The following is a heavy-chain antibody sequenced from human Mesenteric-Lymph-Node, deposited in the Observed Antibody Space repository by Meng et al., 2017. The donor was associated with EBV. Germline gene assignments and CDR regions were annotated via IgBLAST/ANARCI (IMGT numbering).Heavy chain of an antibody. V-gene: IGHV3-23*01. J-gene: IGHJ4*02. CDR3: VKSPTSHSYAVYFDY. D-gene: IGHD5-18*01. CDR2: LLGMGPPA. Sequence: WVRHLPGKGREWLSSLLGMGPPASMEGSVERRFTLYSDNSKNTLSLPMNRLRVDDTDNYYCVKSPTSHSYAVYFDYWGQGTLVTVSS.